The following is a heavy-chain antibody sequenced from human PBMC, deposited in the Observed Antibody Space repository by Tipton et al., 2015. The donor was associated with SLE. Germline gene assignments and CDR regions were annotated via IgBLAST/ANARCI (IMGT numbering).Heavy chain of an antibody. Sequence: TLSLTCTVSGGSISSYYWTWIRQPPGKGLGWIGYVYTSGGTNYNPPLQRRLTLSIDTSKNQFSLKLTSVTAADTAVYYCARRANNYYFDYWGQGTLVTVSS. D-gene: IGHD5-24*01. CDR3: ARRANNYYFDY. V-gene: IGHV4-4*08. CDR1: GGSISSYY. CDR2: VYTSGGT. J-gene: IGHJ4*02.